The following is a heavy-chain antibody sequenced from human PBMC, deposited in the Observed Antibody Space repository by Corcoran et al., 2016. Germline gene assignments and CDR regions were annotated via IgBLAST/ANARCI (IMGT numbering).Heavy chain of an antibody. V-gene: IGHV1-69*01. D-gene: IGHD3-22*01. CDR1: GGTFSSYA. CDR2: IVPIFGTA. Sequence: QVQLVQSGAEVKKPGSSVKVSCKASGGTFSSYAISWVRQAPGQGLEWRGWIVPIFGTANYAQKFKGSVTVTADDTTSTAYMELRRLRSEDTAVYYCAGTNYDRRQNTSDYWGQGTLVTVSA. J-gene: IGHJ4*02. CDR3: AGTNYDRRQNTSDY.